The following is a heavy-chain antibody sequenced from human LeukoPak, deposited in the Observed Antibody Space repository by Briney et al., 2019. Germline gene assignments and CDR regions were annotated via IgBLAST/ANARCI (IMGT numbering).Heavy chain of an antibody. V-gene: IGHV3-23*01. D-gene: IGHD6-13*01. CDR2: ITGSGAGT. J-gene: IGHJ4*02. Sequence: GGSLRLSCAASGFTFSSYAFIWVRQSPERGLQWVSSITGSGAGTNYADSVKGRFTISRDNSKNTLYLQMNNLRAEDTAVYYCARYSSSWYSPFDYWGQGTLVTVSS. CDR3: ARYSSSWYSPFDY. CDR1: GFTFSSYA.